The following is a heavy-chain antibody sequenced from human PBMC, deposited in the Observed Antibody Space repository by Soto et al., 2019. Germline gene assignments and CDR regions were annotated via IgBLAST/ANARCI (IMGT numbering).Heavy chain of an antibody. Sequence: TLSLTCSIYSGSLSGYYWSWIRQPPGKGLEWIGEISQSGNTNYSPSLKSRVSISIDTSKKQFSLNLASVSAADTAVYYCARAPKVSGSSQTRPDFWGQGTLVTVSS. CDR2: ISQSGNT. CDR3: ARAPKVSGSSQTRPDF. V-gene: IGHV4-34*01. J-gene: IGHJ4*02. D-gene: IGHD6-6*01. CDR1: SGSLSGYY.